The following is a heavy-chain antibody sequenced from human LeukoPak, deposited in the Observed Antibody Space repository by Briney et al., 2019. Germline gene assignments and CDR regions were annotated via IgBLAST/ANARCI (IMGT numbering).Heavy chain of an antibody. V-gene: IGHV3-23*01. CDR3: ARDLMPYAATLGY. CDR2: ISGSGGST. D-gene: IGHD2-2*01. CDR1: GFAFSSYA. Sequence: GGSLRLSCAASGFAFSSYAMSWVRQAPGKGLEWVSAISGSGGSTYYADSVKGRFTISRDNSKNTLYLQMNSLRAEDTAVYYCARDLMPYAATLGYWGQGTLVTVSS. J-gene: IGHJ4*02.